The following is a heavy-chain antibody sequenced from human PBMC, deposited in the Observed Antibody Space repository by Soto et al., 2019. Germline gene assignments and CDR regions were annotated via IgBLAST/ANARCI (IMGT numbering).Heavy chain of an antibody. CDR1: GFTFSSYG. CDR2: IWYDEGNK. CDR3: ARGNIWGTYRPIDY. D-gene: IGHD3-16*02. Sequence: QVQLVESGGGVVQPGRSLRLSCAASGFTFSSYGMHWVRQAPGKGLGWVAVIWYDEGNKYYADSVKGRFTISRDTSKNTLYLQMNSLRAEDTAVYYCARGNIWGTYRPIDYWGQGTLVTVSS. J-gene: IGHJ4*02. V-gene: IGHV3-33*01.